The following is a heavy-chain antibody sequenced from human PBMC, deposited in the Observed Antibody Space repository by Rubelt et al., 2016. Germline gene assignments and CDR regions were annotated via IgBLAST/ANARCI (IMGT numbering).Heavy chain of an antibody. D-gene: IGHD2-2*01. CDR2: INSDGSTT. J-gene: IGHJ4*02. Sequence: GKGLVWVSRINSDGSTTSYADSVKGRFTISRDDAKNTLYLQMNSLRAEDTAVYYCARDYCSSTSCLFDYWGQGTLVTVSS. V-gene: IGHV3-74*01. CDR3: ARDYCSSTSCLFDY.